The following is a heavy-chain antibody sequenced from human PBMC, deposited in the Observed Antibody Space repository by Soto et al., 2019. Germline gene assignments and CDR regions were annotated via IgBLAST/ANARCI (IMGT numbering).Heavy chain of an antibody. CDR2: IDPSDSYT. J-gene: IGHJ4*02. CDR1: GDSFTSYW. V-gene: IGHV5-10-1*01. Sequence: GESLKISCKGSGDSFTSYWISWVRQIPGKGLEWMGRIDPSDSYTNYSPSFQGHVTISADKSISTAYLQWSSLKASDTAMYYCATFQVYSSSSARIDYWGQGTLVTVSS. CDR3: ATFQVYSSSSARIDY. D-gene: IGHD6-6*01.